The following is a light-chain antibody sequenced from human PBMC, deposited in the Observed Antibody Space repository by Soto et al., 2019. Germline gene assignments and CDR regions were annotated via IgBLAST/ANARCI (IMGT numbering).Light chain of an antibody. V-gene: IGKV3-20*01. Sequence: EIVLAQSPGTLSLSPGERVTLSCRASQSVISSHLAWYQQKPGQAPRLLIYGASTRATGIPDRLSGSGSGTDFTLTISRLEPEDFAVDYCQQYGSSGTFGQGTQVDIK. J-gene: IGKJ1*01. CDR3: QQYGSSGT. CDR1: QSVISSH. CDR2: GAS.